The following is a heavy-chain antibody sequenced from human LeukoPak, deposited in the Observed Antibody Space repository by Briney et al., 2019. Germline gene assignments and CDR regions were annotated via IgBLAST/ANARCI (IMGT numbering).Heavy chain of an antibody. CDR1: GYTLTELS. V-gene: IGHV1-24*01. Sequence: GASVKVSCKVSGYTLTELSMHWVRQAPGKGLEWMGGFDPEDGETIYAQKFQGRVTMTEDTSTDTAYMELSSLRSEDTAVYYCATIGGWELRGKVYYFDYWGQGNLGTVSS. CDR3: ATIGGWELRGKVYYFDY. CDR2: FDPEDGET. J-gene: IGHJ4*02. D-gene: IGHD1-26*01.